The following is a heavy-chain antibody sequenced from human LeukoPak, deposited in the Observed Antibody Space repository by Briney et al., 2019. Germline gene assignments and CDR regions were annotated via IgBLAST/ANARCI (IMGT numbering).Heavy chain of an antibody. CDR1: GGSFSGYS. CDR2: INHSGST. CDR3: ARGRPYYYGSGSYLVY. D-gene: IGHD3-10*01. Sequence: PSETLPLTCTVFGGSFSGYSWSWIRQPPGKGLEWIGEINHSGSTNYNPSLKSRVTISVDTSKNQFSLKLSSVTAADTAVYYCARGRPYYYGSGSYLVYWGQGTLVTVSS. J-gene: IGHJ4*02. V-gene: IGHV4-34*01.